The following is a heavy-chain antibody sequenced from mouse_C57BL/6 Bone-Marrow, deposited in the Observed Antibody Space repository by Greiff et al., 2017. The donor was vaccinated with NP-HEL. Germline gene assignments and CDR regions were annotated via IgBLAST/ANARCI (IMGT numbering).Heavy chain of an antibody. V-gene: IGHV7-1*01. CDR2: SRNKANDYTT. D-gene: IGHD1-1*01. CDR3: ARDADYYGSSYNWYFDV. CDR1: GFTFSDFY. J-gene: IGHJ1*03. Sequence: EVKLVESGGGLVQSGRSLRLSCATSGFTFSDFYMGWVRQAPGKGLEWIAASRNKANDYTTEYSASVKGRFIVSRDTSQSILYLQMNALRAEDTAIYYCARDADYYGSSYNWYFDVWGTGTTVTVSS.